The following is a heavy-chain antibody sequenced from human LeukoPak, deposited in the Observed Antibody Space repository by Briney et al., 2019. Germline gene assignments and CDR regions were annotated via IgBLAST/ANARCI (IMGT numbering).Heavy chain of an antibody. Sequence: GGSLRLSCAASGFSFRTYSMSWVRQAPGKGLEWVSAISGSGGSTYYADSVKGRFSISRDNPKTPVSLQMNSLRAEDTAVYYCAKRSDRDSSGYLDYWGQGTPVTVSS. CDR1: GFSFRTYS. CDR2: ISGSGGST. V-gene: IGHV3-23*01. D-gene: IGHD3-22*01. CDR3: AKRSDRDSSGYLDY. J-gene: IGHJ4*02.